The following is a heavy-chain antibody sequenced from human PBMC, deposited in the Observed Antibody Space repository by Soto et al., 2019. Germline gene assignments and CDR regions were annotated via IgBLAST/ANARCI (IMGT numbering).Heavy chain of an antibody. V-gene: IGHV1-69*08. CDR1: GGTFSSYT. CDR2: IIPTLGIP. Sequence: QVQLVQSGAEVKKPGASVKVSCRASGGTFSSYTISWVRQAPGHGLEWLGRIIPTLGIPNYAKKFQARVPITEDKSTSTAYMELRSLRSEDTAVYYCARDLPHTHQPGKGCSSPGSYFPYWGQGSMVTDSS. D-gene: IGHD6-6*01. CDR3: ARDLPHTHQPGKGCSSPGSYFPY. J-gene: IGHJ4*02.